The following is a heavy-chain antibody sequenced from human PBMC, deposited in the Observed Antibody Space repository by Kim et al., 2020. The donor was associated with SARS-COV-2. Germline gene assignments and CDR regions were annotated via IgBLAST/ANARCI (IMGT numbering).Heavy chain of an antibody. CDR2: IIPIVDTA. CDR3: ARGPVCSDILCYSLGYYFD. D-gene: IGHD2-21*01. V-gene: IGHV1-69*13. CDR1: GGTFNSYA. J-gene: IGHJ3*01. Sequence: SVKVSCKASGGTFNSYAISWVRQAPGQGLEWMGGIIPIVDTANYAQKFQGRVSITADESTTTVYMDLSSLKYEDTAVDYCARGPVCSDILCYSLGYYFD.